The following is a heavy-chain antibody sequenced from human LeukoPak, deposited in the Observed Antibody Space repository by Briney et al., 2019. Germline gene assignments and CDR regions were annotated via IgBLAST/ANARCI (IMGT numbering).Heavy chain of an antibody. CDR1: GFTFDEYA. J-gene: IGHJ4*02. Sequence: PGGSLRLSCAASGFTFDEYAIHWVRQAPGKGLEWVSGISGSGGGTYYADSVKGRFAISRDNSKNTLSLQMNSLRAEDTAVYYCAREVFKFWSGYLDYWGQGTLVTVSS. V-gene: IGHV3-23*01. CDR2: ISGSGGGT. CDR3: AREVFKFWSGYLDY. D-gene: IGHD3-3*01.